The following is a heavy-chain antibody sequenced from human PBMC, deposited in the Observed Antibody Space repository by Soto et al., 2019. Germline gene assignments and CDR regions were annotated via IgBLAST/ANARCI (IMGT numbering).Heavy chain of an antibody. Sequence: PGGSLRLSCAASGFTFSSYAMSWVRQAPGKGLEWVSAISGSGGSTYYADAVKGRFTISRDNSKNTLYLQMNSRRAEDTAVYYCAKVPIPITSFGVDLRNGMDVWGQGTTVTVSS. V-gene: IGHV3-23*01. J-gene: IGHJ6*02. CDR2: ISGSGGST. D-gene: IGHD3-3*01. CDR3: AKVPIPITSFGVDLRNGMDV. CDR1: GFTFSSYA.